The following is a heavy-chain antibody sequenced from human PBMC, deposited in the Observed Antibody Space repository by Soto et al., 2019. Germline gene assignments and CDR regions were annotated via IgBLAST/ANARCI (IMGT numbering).Heavy chain of an antibody. CDR2: IRSKANSYAT. D-gene: IGHD4-17*01. CDR1: GVTFSGSA. Sequence: VQLVESGGGLVQPGGSLKLSCAASGVTFSGSAMHWVRQASGKGLEWVGRIRSKANSYATAYAASVKGRFTISRDDSKNTAYLQMNSLKTEDTAVYYCTRTTKTTPVHYYMDVWGKGTTVTVSS. V-gene: IGHV3-73*01. CDR3: TRTTKTTPVHYYMDV. J-gene: IGHJ6*03.